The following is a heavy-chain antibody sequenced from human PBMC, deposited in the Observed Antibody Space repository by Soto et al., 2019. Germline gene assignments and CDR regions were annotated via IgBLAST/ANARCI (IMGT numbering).Heavy chain of an antibody. CDR2: IYYSGST. Sequence: SETLSLTCTVSGGSISSYYWSWIRQPPGKGLEWIGYIYYSGSTNYNPSLKSRVTISVDTSKNQFSLKLSSVPAADTAVYYCARGSLYCTIVVYYGVLDMDVWAQGTTLTVSS. CDR1: GGSISSYY. D-gene: IGHD2-8*01. V-gene: IGHV4-59*01. J-gene: IGHJ6*02. CDR3: ARGSLYCTIVVYYGVLDMDV.